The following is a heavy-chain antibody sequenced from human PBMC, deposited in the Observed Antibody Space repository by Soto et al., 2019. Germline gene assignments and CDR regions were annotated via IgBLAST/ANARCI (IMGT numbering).Heavy chain of an antibody. CDR2: ISSSSSTI. CDR3: ARGGRNWFDP. V-gene: IGHV3-48*01. J-gene: IGHJ5*02. CDR1: GFTFSSYS. Sequence: EVQLVESGGGLVQPGGSLRLSCAASGFTFSSYSMNWVRQAPGKGLEWVSYISSSSSTIYYADSVKGRFTISRDNAKNALYLQMNSLRAEDTAVYYCARGGRNWFDPWGQGTLVTVSS. D-gene: IGHD3-16*01.